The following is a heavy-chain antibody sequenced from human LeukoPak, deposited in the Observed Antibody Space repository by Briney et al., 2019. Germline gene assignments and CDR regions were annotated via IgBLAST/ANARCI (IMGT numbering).Heavy chain of an antibody. D-gene: IGHD4-17*01. Sequence: LSGGSLRLSCAASGFTFSSYAMSWVRQAPGKGLEWVSAISGSGGSTYYADSVKGRFTISRDNSKNTLYLQMNSLRAEDTAVYYCARGHDYADYAFNYWGQGTLVTVSS. CDR2: ISGSGGST. CDR3: ARGHDYADYAFNY. CDR1: GFTFSSYA. V-gene: IGHV3-23*01. J-gene: IGHJ4*02.